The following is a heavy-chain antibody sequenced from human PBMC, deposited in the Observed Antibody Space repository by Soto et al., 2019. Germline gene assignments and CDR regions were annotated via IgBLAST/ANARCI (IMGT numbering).Heavy chain of an antibody. CDR2: ISYDGSNK. CDR1: GFTFSSYA. CDR3: ARVRPRLITISIYYGMDV. Sequence: QVQLVESGGGVVQPGRSLRLSCAASGFTFSSYAMHWVRQAPGKGLEWVAVISYDGSNKYYADSVKGRFTISRDNSKNTLYLQMNSLRAEDTAVYYCARVRPRLITISIYYGMDVWGQGTTVTVSS. V-gene: IGHV3-30-3*01. D-gene: IGHD3-3*01. J-gene: IGHJ6*02.